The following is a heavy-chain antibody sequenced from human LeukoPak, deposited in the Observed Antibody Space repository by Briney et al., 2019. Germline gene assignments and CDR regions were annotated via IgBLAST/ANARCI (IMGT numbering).Heavy chain of an antibody. CDR2: INANSGTT. CDR3: ARPISGGLAVTADWFHP. D-gene: IGHD6-19*01. Sequence: PGGSLRLSCAASGFTVGSNYMNWVRQAPGKGLEWVSTINANSGTTSYAASVRGRFTISRDNSKNTLYLQLNTLRADDTATYYCARPISGGLAVTADWFHPWGQGSLVVVSS. V-gene: IGHV3-53*01. J-gene: IGHJ5*01. CDR1: GFTVGSNY.